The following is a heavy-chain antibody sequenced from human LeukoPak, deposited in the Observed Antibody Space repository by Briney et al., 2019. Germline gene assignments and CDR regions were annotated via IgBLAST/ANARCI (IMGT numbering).Heavy chain of an antibody. J-gene: IGHJ4*02. Sequence: GGTLRLSCAASGFTFSSFCMSWVRQAPGKGREWVSAISGSGGSTYYGDSVKGRFTISRDNSKNTLYLQMNSLRAEDTAVYYCASGSLLWFGEFKFWGQGTLVTVSS. D-gene: IGHD3-10*01. V-gene: IGHV3-23*01. CDR1: GFTFSSFC. CDR3: ASGSLLWFGEFKF. CDR2: ISGSGGST.